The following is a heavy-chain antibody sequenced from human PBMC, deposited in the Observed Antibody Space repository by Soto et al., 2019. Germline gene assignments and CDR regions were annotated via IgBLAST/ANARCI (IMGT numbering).Heavy chain of an antibody. CDR2: ISWNSGSI. J-gene: IGHJ4*02. CDR1: DFTFDDYA. V-gene: IGHV3-9*01. Sequence: PGGSLLLSCAASDFTFDDYAMHWVRQAPGKGLELVSGISWNSGSIGYADSVKGRFTISIDNAKNSLYLQMNSLRAEDTALYYCARSMGYDSSGYYSDYWGQGTLVTVSS. CDR3: ARSMGYDSSGYYSDY. D-gene: IGHD3-22*01.